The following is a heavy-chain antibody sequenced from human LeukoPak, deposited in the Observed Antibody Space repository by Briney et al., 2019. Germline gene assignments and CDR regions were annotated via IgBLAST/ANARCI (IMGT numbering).Heavy chain of an antibody. J-gene: IGHJ6*04. V-gene: IGHV3-48*01. D-gene: IGHD3-10*02. Sequence: GGSLRLSCAASGFTFSSFGMNWVRQAPGKGLEWVSYISSSSSTIYYADSVKGRFTISRDNAKNSLYLQMNSLRAEDTAVYYCAELGITVIGGVWGKGTTVTISS. CDR2: ISSSSSTI. CDR3: AELGITVIGGV. CDR1: GFTFSSFG.